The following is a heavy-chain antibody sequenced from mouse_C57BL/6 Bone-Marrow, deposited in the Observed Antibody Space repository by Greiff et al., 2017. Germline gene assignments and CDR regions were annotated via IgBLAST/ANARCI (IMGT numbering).Heavy chain of an antibody. CDR3: ARGMWAWFAY. V-gene: IGHV2-2*01. Sequence: VQGVESGPGLVQPSQSLSITCTVSGFSLTSYGVHWVRQSPGKGLEWLGVIWSGGSTDYNAAFISRLSISKDNSKSQVFFKMNSLQADDTAIYYCARGMWAWFAYWGQGTLVTVSA. CDR1: GFSLTSYG. CDR2: IWSGGST. J-gene: IGHJ3*01.